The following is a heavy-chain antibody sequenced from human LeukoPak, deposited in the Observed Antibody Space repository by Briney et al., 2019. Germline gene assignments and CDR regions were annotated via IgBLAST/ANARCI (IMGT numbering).Heavy chain of an antibody. V-gene: IGHV4-61*02. J-gene: IGHJ6*02. CDR1: GGSISSGGSY. CDR3: ARLNPMDYGGNSMDV. CDR2: IQTSGST. D-gene: IGHD4-23*01. Sequence: PSQTLSLTCTVSGGSISSGGSYWNWIRQPAGKGLEWIGRIQTSGSTNYNPSLNSRVTISVDTSENQFSLQLRSVTAADAAVYYCARLNPMDYGGNSMDVWGQGTTVTVSS.